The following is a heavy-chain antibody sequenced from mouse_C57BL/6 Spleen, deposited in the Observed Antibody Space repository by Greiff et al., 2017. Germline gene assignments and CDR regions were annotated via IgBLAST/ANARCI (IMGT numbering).Heavy chain of an antibody. CDR3: TFLAITTVVAPYAMDY. J-gene: IGHJ4*01. D-gene: IGHD1-1*01. CDR1: GFNIKDDY. CDR2: IDPENGDT. V-gene: IGHV14-4*01. Sequence: EVQLVESGAELVRPGASVKLSCTASGFNIKDDYMHWVKQRPEQGLEWIGWIDPENGDTEYASKFQGKATITADTSSNTAYLQLSSLTSEDTAVYYCTFLAITTVVAPYAMDYWGQGTSVTVSS.